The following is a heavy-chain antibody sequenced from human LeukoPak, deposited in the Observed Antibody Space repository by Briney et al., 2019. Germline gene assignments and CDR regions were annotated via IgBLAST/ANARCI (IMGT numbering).Heavy chain of an antibody. CDR2: LSGSSTTI. D-gene: IGHD4-17*01. J-gene: IGHJ5*02. CDR1: GFAFSDYY. CDR3: ARAETAVTRPHWFDP. V-gene: IGHV3-11*04. Sequence: GGSLRLSCAASGFAFSDYYMNWIRQAPGKGLEWVSYLSGSSTTIYYADSVKGRSTISRDNAKNSLYLQMNSLRAEDTAVYYCARAETAVTRPHWFDPWGQGTLVTVSS.